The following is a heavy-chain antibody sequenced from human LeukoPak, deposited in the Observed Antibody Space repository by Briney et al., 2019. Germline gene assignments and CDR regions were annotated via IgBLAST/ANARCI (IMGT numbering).Heavy chain of an antibody. D-gene: IGHD6-13*01. CDR1: GYSFTGHY. J-gene: IGHJ4*02. Sequence: ASVKVSCKASGYSFTGHYIHWVRQAPGRGLEWMGCINPNTGGTNYAQKFQGRVTMTSDTPTTTAYMGLSSLSSDDTAVYFCSRSSAAAGAVGYWGQGTQVTVSS. CDR3: SRSSAAAGAVGY. CDR2: INPNTGGT. V-gene: IGHV1-2*02.